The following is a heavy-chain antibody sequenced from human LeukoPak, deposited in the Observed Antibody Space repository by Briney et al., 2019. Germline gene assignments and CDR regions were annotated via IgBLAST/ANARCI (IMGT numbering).Heavy chain of an antibody. V-gene: IGHV1-8*01. Sequence: ASVKVSCKASGYTFTSYDINWVRKPKGQGLEWMGWMNPKSGNTGYEQKFQGRVTMTRNTSISTAYMELSSLRSEDTAVYYCARGSRIQLWLGRAYNWFDPWGQGTLVTVSS. CDR3: ARGSRIQLWLGRAYNWFDP. CDR2: MNPKSGNT. D-gene: IGHD5-18*01. CDR1: GYTFTSYD. J-gene: IGHJ5*02.